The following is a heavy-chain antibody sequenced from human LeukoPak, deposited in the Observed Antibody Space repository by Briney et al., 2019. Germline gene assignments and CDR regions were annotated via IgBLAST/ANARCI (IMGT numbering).Heavy chain of an antibody. Sequence: SETLSLTCAVYGGSFSGYYCSWVRQPPGKGLEWIGEINHSGSTNYNPSLKSRVTISVDTSKNQFSLKLSSVTAADTAVYYCARGPRITMVRGAQGAYFDYWGQGTLVTVSS. CDR2: INHSGST. D-gene: IGHD3-10*01. CDR1: GGSFSGYY. V-gene: IGHV4-34*01. CDR3: ARGPRITMVRGAQGAYFDY. J-gene: IGHJ4*02.